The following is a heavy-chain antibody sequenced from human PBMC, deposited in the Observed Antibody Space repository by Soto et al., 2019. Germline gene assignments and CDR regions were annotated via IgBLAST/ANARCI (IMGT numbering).Heavy chain of an antibody. CDR3: ATETWGSGVPAA. CDR1: GFTFSHYA. CDR2: IWKDGDKK. J-gene: IGHJ5*02. V-gene: IGHV3-33*01. Sequence: QVRLVESGGGVVQPGRSLRLSCAASGFTFSHYAMHWVRQAPGKGLQWVAGIWKDGDKKTYAESVKGRFTISRDHSNNALYLQMGSLIAEDTAVYYCATETWGSGVPAAWGQGTMVTVSS. D-gene: IGHD2-2*01.